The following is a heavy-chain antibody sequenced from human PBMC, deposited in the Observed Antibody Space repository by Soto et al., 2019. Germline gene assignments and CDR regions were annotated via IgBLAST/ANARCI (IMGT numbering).Heavy chain of an antibody. V-gene: IGHV3-49*04. CDR3: TRGAYYYDSSGFYHYYFDY. Sequence: GGSLRLSCAASGFTFSRYSMNWVRQAPGKGLEWVGFIRSKVYGGTTQYAASVKGRFTISSDESKSIAYLQMNSLKTEDTAVYYCTRGAYYYDSSGFYHYYFDYWGQGTLVTVSS. CDR2: IRSKVYGGTT. CDR1: GFTFSRYS. D-gene: IGHD3-22*01. J-gene: IGHJ4*02.